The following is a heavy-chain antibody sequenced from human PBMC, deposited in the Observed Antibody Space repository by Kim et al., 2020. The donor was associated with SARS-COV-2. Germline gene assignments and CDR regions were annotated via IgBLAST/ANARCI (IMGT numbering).Heavy chain of an antibody. V-gene: IGHV1-3*01. CDR3: ARDYYDSSGYYLGFDY. J-gene: IGHJ4*02. CDR2: INAGNGNT. CDR1: GYTFTSYA. D-gene: IGHD3-22*01. Sequence: ASVKVSCKASGYTFTSYAMHWVRQAPGQRLEWMGWINAGNGNTKYSQKFQGRVTITRDTSASTAYMELSSLRSEDTAVYYCARDYYDSSGYYLGFDYWGQGTLVTVSS.